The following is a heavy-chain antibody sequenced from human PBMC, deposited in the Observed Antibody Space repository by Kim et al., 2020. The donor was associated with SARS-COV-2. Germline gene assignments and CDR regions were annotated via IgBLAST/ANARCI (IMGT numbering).Heavy chain of an antibody. J-gene: IGHJ3*02. D-gene: IGHD1-26*01. CDR1: GFTFTSSA. CDR2: IVVGCGNT. Sequence: SVKVSCKASGFTFTSSAMQWVRQARGQRLEWIGWIVVGCGNTNYAQKFQERVTITRDMSTSTAYMELSSLRSEDTAVYYCAAAVGPYDAFDIWGQGTMVTVSS. CDR3: AAAVGPYDAFDI. V-gene: IGHV1-58*02.